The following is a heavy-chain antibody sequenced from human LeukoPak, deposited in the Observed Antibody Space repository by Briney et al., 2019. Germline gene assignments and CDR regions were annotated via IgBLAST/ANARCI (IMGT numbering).Heavy chain of an antibody. CDR1: GFTFSSYW. D-gene: IGHD5-12*01. CDR3: ARVRLVRAIDAFDI. CDR2: IKQDGSEK. Sequence: GGSLRLSCAASGFTFSSYWMSWVRQAPGKGLEWVANIKQDGSEKYYVDSVKGRFTISRDNAKNSLYLQMNSLRAEDTAVYYCARVRLVRAIDAFDIWGQGTMVTVSS. J-gene: IGHJ3*02. V-gene: IGHV3-7*01.